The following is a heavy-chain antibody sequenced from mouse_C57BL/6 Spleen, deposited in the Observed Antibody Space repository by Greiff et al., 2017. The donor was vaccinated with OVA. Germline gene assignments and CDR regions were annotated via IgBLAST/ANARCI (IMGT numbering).Heavy chain of an antibody. CDR2: IDPSDSYT. D-gene: IGHD2-4*01. Sequence: QVQLQQPGAELVMPGASVKLSCKASGYTFTSYWMHWVKQRPGQGLEWIGEIDPSDSYTNYNQKFKGKSTLTVDKSSSTAYMQLSSLTSEDSAVYYCASAGYDYEGWFAYWGQGTLVTVSA. CDR1: GYTFTSYW. J-gene: IGHJ3*01. V-gene: IGHV1-69*01. CDR3: ASAGYDYEGWFAY.